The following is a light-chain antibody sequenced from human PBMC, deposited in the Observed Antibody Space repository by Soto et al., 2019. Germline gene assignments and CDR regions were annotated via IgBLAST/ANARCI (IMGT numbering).Light chain of an antibody. CDR3: CYYTRSTAPL. CDR2: EVS. J-gene: IGLJ2*01. Sequence: QSVLTQPASVSGSPGQTITISCTGSSSNVGGYHYVSWYQQYPGAAPKLVISEVSNRPSGVSNRFSGSKSGNTASLTTSGHQDEDAADYYCCYYTRSTAPLVGGGTKVTVL. V-gene: IGLV2-14*01. CDR1: SSNVGGYHY.